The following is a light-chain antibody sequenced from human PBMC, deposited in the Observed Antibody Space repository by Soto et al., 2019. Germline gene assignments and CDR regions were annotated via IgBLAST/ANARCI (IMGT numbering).Light chain of an antibody. V-gene: IGKV3-15*01. CDR1: QSVSSN. Sequence: EIVMTQSPATLSVSPGDRATLSCRASQSVSSNLAWYQQKPGQAPRLLIYGASTRATGIPARFSGSGSGTEFTLTISRLHSEDFAVYFCQQYNNWPPFTFGQGTKLEIK. J-gene: IGKJ2*01. CDR2: GAS. CDR3: QQYNNWPPFT.